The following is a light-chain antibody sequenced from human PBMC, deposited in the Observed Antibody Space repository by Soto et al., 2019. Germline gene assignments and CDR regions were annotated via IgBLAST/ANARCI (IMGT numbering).Light chain of an antibody. J-gene: IGKJ5*01. CDR2: AAS. Sequence: DIQMTQSPSTLSASVGDRVTITCRASQSITNRLAWYQQKPGKAPKLLIYAASSLQSGVPSRFSGGGSGTDFTLTISSLQPEDFATYYCQQSYSTPPITFGQGTRLEIK. CDR1: QSITNR. CDR3: QQSYSTPPIT. V-gene: IGKV1-39*01.